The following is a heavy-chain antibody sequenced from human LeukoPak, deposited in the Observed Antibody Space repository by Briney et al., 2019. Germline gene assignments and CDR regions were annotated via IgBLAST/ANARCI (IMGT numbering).Heavy chain of an antibody. J-gene: IGHJ4*02. CDR2: ISSSSSYI. D-gene: IGHD6-6*01. V-gene: IGHV3-21*01. Sequence: GGSLRLSCAASGFTFSSYSMNWVRQAPGKGLEWVSSISSSSSYIYYADSVKGRFTISRDNAKNSLHLQMNSLRAEDTAVYYCARVEYSSSSGYYFDYWGQGTLVTVSS. CDR1: GFTFSSYS. CDR3: ARVEYSSSSGYYFDY.